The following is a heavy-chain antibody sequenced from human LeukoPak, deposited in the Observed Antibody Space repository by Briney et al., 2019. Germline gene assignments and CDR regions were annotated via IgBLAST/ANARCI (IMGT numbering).Heavy chain of an antibody. CDR1: GFTFSSYG. V-gene: IGHV3-30*18. D-gene: IGHD6-19*01. CDR2: ISYDGSNK. Sequence: GGSLRLSCAASGFTFSSYGMHWVRQAPGKGLEWVAVISYDGSNKYYADSVKGRFTISRDNSKNTLYLQMNSLRAEDTAVYYCAKDRFWQWLELGDYWGQGTLVTVSS. J-gene: IGHJ4*02. CDR3: AKDRFWQWLELGDY.